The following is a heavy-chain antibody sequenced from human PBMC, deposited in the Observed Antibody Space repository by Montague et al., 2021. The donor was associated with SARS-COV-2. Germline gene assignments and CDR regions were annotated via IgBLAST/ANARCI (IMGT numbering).Heavy chain of an antibody. D-gene: IGHD6-25*01. Sequence: SETLSLTCTVSGGSISSGTYYWGWVRQPPGKELEWIGNINYSGTTYYNPSLKSRVTISVDTSKNQFSLKVTSVTAADTAVYFCARRVQRQLSWFFDLWGRGTLVTVSS. CDR1: GGSISSGTYY. CDR3: ARRVQRQLSWFFDL. CDR2: INYSGTT. V-gene: IGHV4-39*01. J-gene: IGHJ2*01.